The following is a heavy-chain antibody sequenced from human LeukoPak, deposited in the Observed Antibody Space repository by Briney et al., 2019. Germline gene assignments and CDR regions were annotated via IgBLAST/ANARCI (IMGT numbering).Heavy chain of an antibody. CDR3: ARGPPVRRITIFGVVSPMDV. Sequence: GSLRLSCAASGFTFSSYSMTWVRQPPGKGLEWIGEINHSGSTNYNPSLKSRVTISVDTSKNQFSLKLSSVTAADTAVYYCARGPPVRRITIFGVVSPMDVWGQGTTVTVSS. CDR2: INHSGST. J-gene: IGHJ6*02. D-gene: IGHD3-3*01. V-gene: IGHV4-34*01. CDR1: GFTFSSYS.